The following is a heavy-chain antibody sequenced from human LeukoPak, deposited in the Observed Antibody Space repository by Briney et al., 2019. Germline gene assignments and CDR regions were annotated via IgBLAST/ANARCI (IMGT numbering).Heavy chain of an antibody. CDR1: GFTFSSYS. V-gene: IGHV3-21*01. CDR3: ARAQVTINYYYGMDV. Sequence: GGSLRLSCAASGFTFSSYSMNWVRQAPGKGLEWVSSISSSSSYIYYADSVEGRFTISRDNAKNSLYLQMNSLRAEGTAVYYCARAQVTINYYYGMDVWGQGTTVTVSS. J-gene: IGHJ6*02. D-gene: IGHD4-11*01. CDR2: ISSSSSYI.